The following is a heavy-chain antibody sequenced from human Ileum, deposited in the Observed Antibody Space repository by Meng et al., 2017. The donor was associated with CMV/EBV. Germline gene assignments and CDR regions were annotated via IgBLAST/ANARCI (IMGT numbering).Heavy chain of an antibody. CDR1: GFPFSTFD. J-gene: IGHJ4*02. V-gene: IGHV3-23*01. Sequence: GGSLRLSCAASGFPFSTFDMSWVRQAPGKGLEWVSVIYGRDGSTFYADSVRGRFTISKDNSDNRLHLQMNSLRVEDTALYYCTKGAWVDYLGQGTLVTVSS. CDR3: TKGAWVDY. CDR2: IYGRDGST. D-gene: IGHD1-26*01.